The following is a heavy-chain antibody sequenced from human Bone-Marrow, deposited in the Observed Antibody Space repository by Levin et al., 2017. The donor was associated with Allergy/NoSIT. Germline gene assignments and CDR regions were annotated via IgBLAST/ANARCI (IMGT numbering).Heavy chain of an antibody. CDR3: ARAHGMTTATNWFDP. CDR1: GYTFTSYA. CDR2: INTNTGNP. D-gene: IGHD4-17*01. V-gene: IGHV7-4-1*02. Sequence: GESLKISCKASGYTFTSYAMNWVRQAPGQGLEWMGWINTNTGNPTYAQGFTGRFVFSLDTSVSTAYLQISSLKAEDTAVYYCARAHGMTTATNWFDPWGQGTLVTVSS. J-gene: IGHJ5*02.